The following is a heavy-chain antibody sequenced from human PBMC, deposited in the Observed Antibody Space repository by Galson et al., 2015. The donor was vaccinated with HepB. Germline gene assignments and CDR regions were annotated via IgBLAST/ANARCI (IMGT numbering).Heavy chain of an antibody. Sequence: SLRLSCAASGFTFSSYWMHWVRQAPGKGLVCVSRINSDGSTTNYADSVKGRFTISRDNAKNTLYLQMNSLRAEDTAVYYCARACSSHPDWFDPWGQVTLVTVSA. CDR1: GFTFSSYW. CDR3: ARACSSHPDWFDP. J-gene: IGHJ5*02. D-gene: IGHD6-19*01. V-gene: IGHV3-74*01. CDR2: INSDGSTT.